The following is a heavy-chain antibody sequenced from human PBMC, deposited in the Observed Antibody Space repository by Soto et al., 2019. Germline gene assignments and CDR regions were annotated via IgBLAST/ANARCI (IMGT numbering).Heavy chain of an antibody. CDR2: IYYSGST. CDR1: GGSISSSSYY. J-gene: IGHJ6*03. V-gene: IGHV4-39*01. D-gene: IGHD2-2*01. Sequence: SETLSLTCTVSGGSISSSSYYWGWIRQPPGKGLEWIGSIYYSGSTYYNPSLKSRVTISVDTSKNQFSLKLSSVTAADTAVYYCARSAAMPPGYYYYMDVWGKGTTVTVSS. CDR3: ARSAAMPPGYYYYMDV.